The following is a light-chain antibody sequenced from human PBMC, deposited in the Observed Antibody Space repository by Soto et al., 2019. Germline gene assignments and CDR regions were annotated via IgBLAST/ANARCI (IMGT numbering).Light chain of an antibody. CDR1: QSVSSN. CDR2: GAS. V-gene: IGKV3-15*01. CDR3: QQYNNWPRGT. Sequence: EIVMTQSPATLSVSPGERATLSCRASQSVSSNLAWYQQKPGQAPRLLIYGASTRATGIPARFSGSGSGTEFTLTISSLQSEDFALYYCQQYNNWPRGTFGQGTKVEIK. J-gene: IGKJ1*01.